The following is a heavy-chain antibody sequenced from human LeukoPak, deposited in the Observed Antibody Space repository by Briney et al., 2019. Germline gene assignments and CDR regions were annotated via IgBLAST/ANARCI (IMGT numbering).Heavy chain of an antibody. CDR1: GFTVSSNY. V-gene: IGHV3-53*01. J-gene: IGHJ4*02. CDR3: AGEGSGPGYSYGYGLDY. Sequence: GGSLRLSCAASGFTVSSNYMSWVRQAPGKGLEWVSVIYSGGSTYYADSVKGRFTISRDNSKNTLYLQMNSLRAEDTAVYYCAGEGSGPGYSYGYGLDYWGQGTLVTVSS. CDR2: IYSGGST. D-gene: IGHD5-18*01.